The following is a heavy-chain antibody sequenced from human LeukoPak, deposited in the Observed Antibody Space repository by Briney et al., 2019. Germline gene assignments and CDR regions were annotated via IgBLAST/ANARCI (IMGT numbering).Heavy chain of an antibody. CDR2: ISTSSSYI. D-gene: IGHD5-12*01. Sequence: PGGSLRLSCAASGFTFSSYSMNWVRQAPGKGLEWVSSISTSSSYIYYADSMKGRFTISRDNAKNSLYLQMNSLRAEETAVYYCARTGGYSGSDFDFWGQGILVTVSS. J-gene: IGHJ4*02. CDR1: GFTFSSYS. V-gene: IGHV3-21*01. CDR3: ARTGGYSGSDFDF.